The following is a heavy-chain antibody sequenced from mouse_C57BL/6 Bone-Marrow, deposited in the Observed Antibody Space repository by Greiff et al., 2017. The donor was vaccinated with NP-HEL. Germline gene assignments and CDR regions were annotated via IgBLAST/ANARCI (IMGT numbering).Heavy chain of an antibody. Sequence: QVQLQQPGAELVKPGASVKMSCTASGYTFTSYWITWVKQRPGQGLEWIGDIYPGSGSTKYTEKFKSKATLTVDTSSSTAYLQLSSLTSEAAAVDNCARRGDDECYFDDWGKGTTLTVSS. CDR3: ARRGDDECYFDD. CDR2: IYPGSGST. V-gene: IGHV1-55*01. CDR1: GYTFTSYW. J-gene: IGHJ2*01.